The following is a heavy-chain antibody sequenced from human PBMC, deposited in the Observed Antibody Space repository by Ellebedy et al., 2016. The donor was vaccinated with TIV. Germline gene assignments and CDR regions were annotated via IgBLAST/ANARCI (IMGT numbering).Heavy chain of an antibody. CDR3: AKDLGYCSGGSCDGDAFDI. Sequence: SETLSLTXTVSGGSISSYYWSWIRQPPGKGLEWIGYIYYSGSTNYNPSLKSRVTISVDTSKNQFSLKLSSVTAADTAVYYCAKDLGYCSGGSCDGDAFDIWGQGTMVTVSS. CDR2: IYYSGST. D-gene: IGHD2-15*01. J-gene: IGHJ3*02. V-gene: IGHV4-59*12. CDR1: GGSISSYY.